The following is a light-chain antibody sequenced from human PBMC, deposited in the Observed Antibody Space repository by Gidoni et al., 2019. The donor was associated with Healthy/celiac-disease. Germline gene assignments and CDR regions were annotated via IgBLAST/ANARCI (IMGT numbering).Light chain of an antibody. V-gene: IGLV2-14*01. J-gene: IGLJ1*01. CDR3: SSYTSSSTPYV. Sequence: SALTKPAPVPGSPGPPITISCPGTSSDVGGYNYVSWYQQHPGKAPKLMIYDVSNRPSGVSNRFSGSKSGNTASLTISGLQAEDEADYYCSSYTSSSTPYVFGTGTKVTVL. CDR2: DVS. CDR1: SSDVGGYNY.